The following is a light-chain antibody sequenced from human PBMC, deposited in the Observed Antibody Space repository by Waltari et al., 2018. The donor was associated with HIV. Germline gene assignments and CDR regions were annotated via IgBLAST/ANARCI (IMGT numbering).Light chain of an antibody. J-gene: IGKJ4*02. CDR2: AAS. V-gene: IGKV3-11*01. Sequence: IVFTPSPATLPLPPGERATLPCSASPCVFTYLTWYQQNPGQAPRLLIYAASNRATGIPASFSPSGSGTDFTLTISSLEPEDFAVYFCPQRTKWPTFEGGTKVEIK. CDR1: PCVFTY. CDR3: PQRTKWPT.